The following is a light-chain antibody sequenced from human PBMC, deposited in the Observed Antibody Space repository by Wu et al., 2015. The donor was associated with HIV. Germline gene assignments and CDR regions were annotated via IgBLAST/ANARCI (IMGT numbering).Light chain of an antibody. J-gene: IGKJ4*01. CDR2: GTS. CDR3: QRYDNSPLT. Sequence: EIVLSQSPGTLSLSPGERATLSCRASQSISSSYLAWYQQKPGQAPRLLIYGTSSRATGIPDRFSGSGSGTDFTLAISRLEPEDFAVYYCQRYDNSPLTFGGGPRWRSN. CDR1: QSISSSY. V-gene: IGKV3-20*01.